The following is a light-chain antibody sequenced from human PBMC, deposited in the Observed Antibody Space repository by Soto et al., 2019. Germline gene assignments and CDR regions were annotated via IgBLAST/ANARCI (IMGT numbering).Light chain of an antibody. V-gene: IGKV1-39*01. J-gene: IGKJ1*01. CDR2: AAS. CDR1: QSISSY. CDR3: QQSYSTPPA. Sequence: DIQMTQSPSSLSASVGDRVTITCRASQSISSYLNWYQQKPGKAPKLLIHAASSLQSGVPSRFSGSGSGSDFTLTISSLQPEDFATYYCQQSYSTPPAFGQGTKVVIK.